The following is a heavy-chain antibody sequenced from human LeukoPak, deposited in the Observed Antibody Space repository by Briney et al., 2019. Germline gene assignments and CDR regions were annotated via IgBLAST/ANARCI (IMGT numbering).Heavy chain of an antibody. Sequence: PGGSLRLSCAASGFTFSSYDMKWVRQAPGKGLEWVSSISGSGHSTYYADSVKGRFTVSRDNSKNTLHLQMSSLRAEDTAVYYCAKDRDYSGSGNYYYYYLDSWGQGTLVTVSS. V-gene: IGHV3-23*01. CDR3: AKDRDYSGSGNYYYYYLDS. CDR1: GFTFSSYD. CDR2: ISGSGHST. D-gene: IGHD3-10*01. J-gene: IGHJ4*02.